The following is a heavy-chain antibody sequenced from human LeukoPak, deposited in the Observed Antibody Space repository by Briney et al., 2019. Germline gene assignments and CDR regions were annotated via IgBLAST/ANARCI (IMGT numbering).Heavy chain of an antibody. CDR3: VKDPLWFGESLDAFDI. J-gene: IGHJ3*02. D-gene: IGHD3-10*01. CDR1: GFTFSSYA. Sequence: GGSLRLSCSASGFTFSSYAMHWVRQAPGKGPEYVSAISSNGGSTYYADSVKGRFTISRDNSKNTLYLQMSSLRAEDTAVYYCVKDPLWFGESLDAFDIWGQGTMVTVSS. CDR2: ISSNGGST. V-gene: IGHV3-64D*06.